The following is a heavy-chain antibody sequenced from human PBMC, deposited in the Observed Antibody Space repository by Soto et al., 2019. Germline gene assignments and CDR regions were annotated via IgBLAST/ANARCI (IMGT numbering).Heavy chain of an antibody. D-gene: IGHD3-22*01. CDR3: ARDRTYYYDSSGYYLADY. Sequence: PWGSLRLSCAASGFAFIDYYMILSRHSAFKWLEWVSYISSSGSTIYYADSVKGRFTISRDNAKNSLYLQMNSLRAEDTAVYYCARDRTYYYDSSGYYLADYWGQGTLVTVSS. V-gene: IGHV3-11*01. CDR1: GFAFIDYY. J-gene: IGHJ4*02. CDR2: ISSSGSTI.